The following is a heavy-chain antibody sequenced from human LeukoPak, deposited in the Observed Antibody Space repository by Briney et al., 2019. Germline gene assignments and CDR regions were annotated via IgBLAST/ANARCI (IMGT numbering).Heavy chain of an antibody. V-gene: IGHV2-70*01. D-gene: IGHD4/OR15-4a*01. CDR2: QDWHDDK. CDR3: ARKRDIYGASFDY. CDR1: GFSPRTRGMY. J-gene: IGHJ4*02. Sequence: SGPALAKPTQTHTLTCTFFGFSPRTRGMYVGWIRQSPGKALESLSPQDWHDDKYYSTSLKTRLTISKDTSKSQVVLTMTNMEPVDTATYYCARKRDIYGASFDYWGQGTLVAVPS.